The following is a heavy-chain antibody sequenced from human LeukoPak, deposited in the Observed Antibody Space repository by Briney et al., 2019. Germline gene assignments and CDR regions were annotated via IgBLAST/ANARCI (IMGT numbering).Heavy chain of an antibody. CDR3: ARARTRYCTNGVCYNPLGY. V-gene: IGHV1-2*06. Sequence: ASVKVSCKASGYIFTGYYMHWVRQAPGQGLEWMGRINPNSGGTNYAQKFQGRVTMTRDTSISTAYMELSRLRSDDTAVYYCARARTRYCTNGVCYNPLGYWGQGTLVTVSS. CDR2: INPNSGGT. J-gene: IGHJ4*02. CDR1: GYIFTGYY. D-gene: IGHD2-8*01.